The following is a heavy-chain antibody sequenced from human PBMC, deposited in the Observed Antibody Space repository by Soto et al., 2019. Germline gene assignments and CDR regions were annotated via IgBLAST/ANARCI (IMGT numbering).Heavy chain of an antibody. Sequence: EVQLLESGGGLVQPGGSLRLSCAASGFTFSSYAMSWVRQAPGKGLEWVSVISGSGGTTYYADSVKGRFTISRDNSKNTLYLQMHSLRAEDTAVYYCAKGLLVTMIVDWGQGTLVTVSS. CDR1: GFTFSSYA. J-gene: IGHJ4*02. V-gene: IGHV3-23*01. D-gene: IGHD3-22*01. CDR3: AKGLLVTMIVD. CDR2: ISGSGGTT.